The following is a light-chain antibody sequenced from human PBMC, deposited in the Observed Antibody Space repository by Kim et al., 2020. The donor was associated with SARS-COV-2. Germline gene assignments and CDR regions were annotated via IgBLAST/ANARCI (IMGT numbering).Light chain of an antibody. V-gene: IGKV1-17*03. CDR2: AAS. CDR3: LQHKSYPYT. Sequence: CACVGDRVTITWRARQDIRNFLAWFQQKPGKVPKRLIYAASSLQRGVPSRFSGSGSGTEYSLTISSLQPEDFATYYCLQHKSYPYTLGQGTKLEI. CDR1: QDIRNF. J-gene: IGKJ2*01.